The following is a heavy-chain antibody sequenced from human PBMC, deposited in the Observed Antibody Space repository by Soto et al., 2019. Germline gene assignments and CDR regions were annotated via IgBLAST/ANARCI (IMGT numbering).Heavy chain of an antibody. CDR3: ARVRGVVIYFAY. J-gene: IGHJ4*02. V-gene: IGHV4-31*03. D-gene: IGHD3-3*01. Sequence: PSETLSLTCTVSGGSISSGGYYWSWIHQQPGKGLEWIGYIYYSGSTYYNPSFKRRVTISVDTSKNQFSLKLSSVTAADTSVYYCARVRGVVIYFAYWVQGTLVTVSS. CDR1: GGSISSGGYY. CDR2: IYYSGST.